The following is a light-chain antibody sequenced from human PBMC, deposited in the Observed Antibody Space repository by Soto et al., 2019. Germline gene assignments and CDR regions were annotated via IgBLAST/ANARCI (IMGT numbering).Light chain of an antibody. V-gene: IGKV3-11*01. J-gene: IGKJ1*01. Sequence: EIVLTQSPATLSLSPGERATLSCRASQSVSAYLAWYQQKPGQAPRLLIYDASNRATGIPARFSGSGSGTDFTLTINRLEPEDFAVYYCQHRSNWPRTFGQGTKVQIK. CDR3: QHRSNWPRT. CDR1: QSVSAY. CDR2: DAS.